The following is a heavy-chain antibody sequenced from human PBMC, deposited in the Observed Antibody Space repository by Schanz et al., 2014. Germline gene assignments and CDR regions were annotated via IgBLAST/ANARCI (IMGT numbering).Heavy chain of an antibody. D-gene: IGHD3-9*01. J-gene: IGHJ5*02. CDR3: AKAADWPVTRFDP. CDR1: GFTFDKYA. CDR2: IGVDGTTT. V-gene: IGHV3-23*04. Sequence: EVQLVESGGGLIQPGGSLRLSCTASGFTFDKYAMHWVRQAPGKGLEWVSVIGVDGTTTYYADSVKGRFTISSDSSKNTLYLQMSSLRADDTAVYYCAKAADWPVTRFDPWGQGTLVTVSS.